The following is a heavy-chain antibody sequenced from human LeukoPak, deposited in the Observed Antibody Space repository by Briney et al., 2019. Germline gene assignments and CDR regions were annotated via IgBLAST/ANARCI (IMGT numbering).Heavy chain of an antibody. V-gene: IGHV4-30-4*08. D-gene: IGHD2-21*02. J-gene: IGHJ4*02. CDR3: ARDQTEYFDY. Sequence: SETLSLTCAVYGGSFSGYYWSWIRQPPGKGLEWIGYIYYSGSTYYNPSLKSRVTISVDTSKNQFSLKLSSVTAADTAVYYCARDQTEYFDYWGQGTLVTVSS. CDR1: GGSFSGYY. CDR2: IYYSGST.